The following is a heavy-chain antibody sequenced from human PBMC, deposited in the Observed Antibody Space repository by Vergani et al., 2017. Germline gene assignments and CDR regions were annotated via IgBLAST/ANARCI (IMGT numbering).Heavy chain of an antibody. Sequence: QVQLQESGPGLVKPSETLSLTCTVSGGPLSSYYWSWIRQPAGKGLEWIGRIYTSGSTNYNPSLKSRVTMSVDTSKNQFSLKLSSVTAADTAVYYCARVDTQVPATSHFYYRDVWGKGTTVVVSS. CDR2: IYTSGST. D-gene: IGHD6-25*01. J-gene: IGHJ6*03. CDR3: ARVDTQVPATSHFYYRDV. V-gene: IGHV4-4*07. CDR1: GGPLSSYY.